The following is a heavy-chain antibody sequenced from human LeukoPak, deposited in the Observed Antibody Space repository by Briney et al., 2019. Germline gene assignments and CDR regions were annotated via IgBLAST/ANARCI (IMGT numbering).Heavy chain of an antibody. CDR1: GFTFSDYY. V-gene: IGHV3-11*01. D-gene: IGHD5-24*01. CDR2: ISNSASAI. Sequence: GGSLRLSCAASGFTFSDYYMSWIRQAPGKGLEWVSYISNSASAIYYADSVKGRFTISRDNAENSLHLQMNSLRAEDTAVYYCAGNHDGYKLFDFWGQGTLVTVSS. CDR3: AGNHDGYKLFDF. J-gene: IGHJ4*02.